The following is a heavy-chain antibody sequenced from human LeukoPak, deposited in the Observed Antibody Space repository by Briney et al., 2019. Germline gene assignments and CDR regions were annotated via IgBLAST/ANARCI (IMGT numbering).Heavy chain of an antibody. J-gene: IGHJ6*02. CDR1: GYRFTSYS. Sequence: ASVKVSCKASGYRFTSYSISWVRQAPGQGPEWMGRIIPILGIANYAQKFQGRVTITADKSTSTAYMELSSLRSEDTAVYYCARKREDYYYGMDVWGQGTTVTVSS. V-gene: IGHV1-69*02. D-gene: IGHD6-25*01. CDR3: ARKREDYYYGMDV. CDR2: IIPILGIA.